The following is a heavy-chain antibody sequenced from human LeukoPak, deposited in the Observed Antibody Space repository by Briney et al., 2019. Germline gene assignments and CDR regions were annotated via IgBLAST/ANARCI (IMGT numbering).Heavy chain of an antibody. Sequence: GGSLRLSCEVSGFTFSSHWMHWVRQASGKGLVWVSRLNSDGRRRSYADFVEDRFTISGDTAKNTVYLEMSSLGAEDTAVYYCAKSDTYSSTFDSWGQGTLVIVSS. D-gene: IGHD6-13*01. V-gene: IGHV3-74*01. CDR2: LNSDGRRR. CDR3: AKSDTYSSTFDS. CDR1: GFTFSSHW. J-gene: IGHJ4*02.